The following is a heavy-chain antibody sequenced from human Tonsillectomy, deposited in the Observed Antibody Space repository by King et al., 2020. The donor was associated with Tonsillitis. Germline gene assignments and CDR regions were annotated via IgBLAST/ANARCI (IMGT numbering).Heavy chain of an antibody. Sequence: QLQESGPGLVKPSETLSLTCTVSGGSISSYYWNWLRQPPGRGLDGIGSIYSSGRTTSHPSLKSRVTISVDTSTNQSSLRLTSVTAADTAVYFCARRGFFDSWGQGTLVTVSS. CDR2: IYSSGRT. D-gene: IGHD3-16*01. V-gene: IGHV4-59*01. J-gene: IGHJ4*02. CDR1: GGSISSYY. CDR3: ARRGFFDS.